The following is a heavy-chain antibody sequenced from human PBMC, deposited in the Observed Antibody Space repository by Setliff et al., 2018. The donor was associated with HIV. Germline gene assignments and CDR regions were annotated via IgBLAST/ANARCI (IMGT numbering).Heavy chain of an antibody. CDR2: MNPNSGNT. CDR1: GDTLSDYY. Sequence: GASVKVSCKASGDTLSDYYIHWVRQAPGQGLEWMGWMNPNSGNTGYAQKFQGRVTMTTDESTSTAYMELSSLRSEDTAVYYCVGLRYFDWNKDYWGQGTLVTVSS. CDR3: VGLRYFDWNKDY. D-gene: IGHD3-9*01. V-gene: IGHV1-8*02. J-gene: IGHJ4*02.